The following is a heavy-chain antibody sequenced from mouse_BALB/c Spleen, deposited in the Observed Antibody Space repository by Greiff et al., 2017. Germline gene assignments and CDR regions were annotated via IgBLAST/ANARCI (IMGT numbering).Heavy chain of an antibody. CDR2: ISSGGST. V-gene: IGHV5-6-5*01. CDR1: GFTFSSYA. J-gene: IGHJ2*01. Sequence: EVQVVESGGGLVKPGGSLKLSCAASGFTFSSYAMSWVRQTPEKRLEWVASISSGGSTYYPDSVKGRFTISRDNARNILYLQMSSLRSEDTAMYYCARVYYYGSSSYFDYWGQGTTLTVSS. D-gene: IGHD1-1*01. CDR3: ARVYYYGSSSYFDY.